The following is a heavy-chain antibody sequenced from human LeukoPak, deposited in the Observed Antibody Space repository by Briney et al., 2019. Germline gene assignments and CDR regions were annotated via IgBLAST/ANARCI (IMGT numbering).Heavy chain of an antibody. Sequence: PGGSLRLSCAASGFRSSNYWMTWVRQPPGKGLVWVANIRHDGGEKYCVDSVKGRFTISRDNAKNSLYLQMDSLRADDTAVYYCTRGQPLDKWGQGTLVIVSS. CDR3: TRGQPLDK. CDR2: IRHDGGEK. V-gene: IGHV3-7*03. D-gene: IGHD6-13*01. CDR1: GFRSSNYW. J-gene: IGHJ4*02.